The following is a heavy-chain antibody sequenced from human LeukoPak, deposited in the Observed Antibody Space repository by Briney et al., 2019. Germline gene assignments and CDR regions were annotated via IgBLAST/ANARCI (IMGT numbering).Heavy chain of an antibody. Sequence: ASVKVSCKASGYTFTSYDINWVRQATGQGLEWMGWMNPNSGNTGYAQKFQGRVTITRNTSISTAYMELSSLRSEDTAVYYCARGKRWLQFGRLFHFAYWGQGTLVTVSS. V-gene: IGHV1-8*03. D-gene: IGHD5-24*01. CDR3: ARGKRWLQFGRLFHFAY. CDR2: MNPNSGNT. CDR1: GYTFTSYD. J-gene: IGHJ4*02.